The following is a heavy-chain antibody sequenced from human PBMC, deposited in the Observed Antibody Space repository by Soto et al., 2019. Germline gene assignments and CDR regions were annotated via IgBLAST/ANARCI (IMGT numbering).Heavy chain of an antibody. Sequence: GGSLRLSCAASGFTFSSYSMNWVRQAPGKGLEWVSYISSSSSTIYYADSVKGRFTISRDNAKNSLYLQMNSLRAEDTAVYYCARVNPRYSDILTGYYLHYYYGMDVWGQGTTVTVSS. CDR1: GFTFSSYS. CDR2: ISSSSSTI. D-gene: IGHD3-9*01. CDR3: ARVNPRYSDILTGYYLHYYYGMDV. J-gene: IGHJ6*02. V-gene: IGHV3-48*01.